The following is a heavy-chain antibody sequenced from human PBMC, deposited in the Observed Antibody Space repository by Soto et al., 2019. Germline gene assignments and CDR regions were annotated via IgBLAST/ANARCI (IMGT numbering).Heavy chain of an antibody. CDR1: GFTFSSYA. CDR2: ISYDGSNK. Sequence: GGSLRLSCAASGFTFSSYAMHWVRQAPGKGLEWVAVISYDGSNKYYADSVKGRFTISRDNSKNTLYLQMNSLRAEDTAVYYCARDDQYCSSTSCYIPIFYYYYGMDVWGQGTTVTVSS. J-gene: IGHJ6*02. D-gene: IGHD2-2*02. V-gene: IGHV3-30-3*01. CDR3: ARDDQYCSSTSCYIPIFYYYYGMDV.